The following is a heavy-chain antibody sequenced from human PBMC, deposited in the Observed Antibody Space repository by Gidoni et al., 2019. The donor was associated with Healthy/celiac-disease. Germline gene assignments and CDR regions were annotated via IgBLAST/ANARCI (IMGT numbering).Heavy chain of an antibody. CDR3: AKGYYYDSSGFDY. CDR2: ISGSGGST. Sequence: EVQLLESGGGLVHPGGSLRLSCAASGFTFSSYAMSWVRQAPGQGLEWVSAISGSGGSTYYADSVKGRFTISRDNSKNTLYLQMNSLRAEDTAVYYCAKGYYYDSSGFDYWGQGTLVTVSS. J-gene: IGHJ4*02. V-gene: IGHV3-23*01. D-gene: IGHD3-22*01. CDR1: GFTFSSYA.